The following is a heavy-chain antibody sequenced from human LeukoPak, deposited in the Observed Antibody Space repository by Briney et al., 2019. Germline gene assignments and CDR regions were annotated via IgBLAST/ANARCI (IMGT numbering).Heavy chain of an antibody. Sequence: GGSLRLSCAASGFTFSDYNMRWIRQAPGKGLEWVSATSSSDAGTYYADSVRGRFTISRDNSKNTLYLQMNSLRAEDAAVYYCAKAPVTSCRGAYCYPFDYWGQGTLVTVSS. CDR2: TSSSDAGT. D-gene: IGHD2-21*01. J-gene: IGHJ4*02. CDR3: AKAPVTSCRGAYCYPFDY. V-gene: IGHV3-23*01. CDR1: GFTFSDYN.